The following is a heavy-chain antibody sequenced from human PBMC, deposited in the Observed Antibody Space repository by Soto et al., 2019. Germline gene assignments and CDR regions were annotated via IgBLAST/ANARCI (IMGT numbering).Heavy chain of an antibody. D-gene: IGHD3-22*01. J-gene: IGHJ3*02. V-gene: IGHV3-7*05. Sequence: DVQLMESGGCLVQPGGSLRLSCAASGFTFSYYWMTWVRQAPGKGLEWVANIRSDGGEEHYGDSVKGRFSVSRDNAKDLPYLQMNSLRIEATAVYYCARDETDLDSSDYYDVVDIWCQGTMVTVSS. CDR2: IRSDGGEE. CDR1: GFTFSYYW. CDR3: ARDETDLDSSDYYDVVDI.